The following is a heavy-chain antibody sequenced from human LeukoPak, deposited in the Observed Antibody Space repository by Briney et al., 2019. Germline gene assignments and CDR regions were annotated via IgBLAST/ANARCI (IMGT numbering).Heavy chain of an antibody. CDR2: INHSGST. CDR1: GGSFSGYY. V-gene: IGHV4-34*01. CDR3: LWGDTRRRAFDI. J-gene: IGHJ3*02. Sequence: SETLSLTCAVYGGSFSGYYWSWIRQPPGKGLEWIGEINHSGSTNYNPSLKSRVTISVDTSKNQLSLKLSSVTAADTAVYYWLWGDTRRRAFDIWGQGTMVTVSS. D-gene: IGHD3-16*01.